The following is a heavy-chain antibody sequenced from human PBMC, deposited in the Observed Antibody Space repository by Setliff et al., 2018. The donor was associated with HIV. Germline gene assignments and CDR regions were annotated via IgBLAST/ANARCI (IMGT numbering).Heavy chain of an antibody. CDR2: IFNSVTT. Sequence: SETLSLTCTVSGGSISNYYWSWIRQPPGQGLEWIGYIFNSVTTNYSPSLKSRAAISADTSKNQFSLKLRTVTAADTAVYYCARRVAAAGPSYYYYYMDVWGKGTTVTVSS. CDR1: GGSISNYY. V-gene: IGHV4-59*08. J-gene: IGHJ6*03. D-gene: IGHD6-13*01. CDR3: ARRVAAAGPSYYYYYMDV.